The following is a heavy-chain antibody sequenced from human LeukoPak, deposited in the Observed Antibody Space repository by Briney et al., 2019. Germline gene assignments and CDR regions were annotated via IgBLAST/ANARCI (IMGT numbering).Heavy chain of an antibody. D-gene: IGHD3-10*01. CDR2: IYYSGTT. V-gene: IGHV4-59*08. CDR3: ARHLRSFPDC. J-gene: IGHJ4*02. Sequence: PSETLSLTCTFSGDSIRSYYWSWIRQPPGKGLEGLGYIYYSGTTNYNQSLKSRLTMSLDTSKKQLSLRLTSVTAADTAVYYCARHLRSFPDCWGQGTLVTVSS. CDR1: GDSIRSYY.